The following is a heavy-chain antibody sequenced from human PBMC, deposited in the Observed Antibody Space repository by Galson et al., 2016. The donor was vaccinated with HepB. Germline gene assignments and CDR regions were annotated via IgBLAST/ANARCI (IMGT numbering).Heavy chain of an antibody. CDR1: ESTFSGYD. D-gene: IGHD3-3*02. J-gene: IGHJ6*02. V-gene: IGHV3-21*01. Sequence: SLRLSCAASESTFSGYDMNWXRQAXXKGLXXVSXXSDTSXXTXXAESVXGRFTISRDNAKNSLYLQMNSLRVEDTAVYYCASDDFKLARSAGMDVWGQGTXVTVSS. CDR3: ASDDFKLARSAGMDV. CDR2: XSDTSXXT.